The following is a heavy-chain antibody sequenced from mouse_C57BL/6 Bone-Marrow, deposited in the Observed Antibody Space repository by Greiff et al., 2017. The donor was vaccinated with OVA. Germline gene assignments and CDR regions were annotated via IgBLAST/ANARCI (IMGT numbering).Heavy chain of an antibody. J-gene: IGHJ3*01. CDR3: APYDYDVAY. Sequence: QVQLQQPGAELVKPGASVKLSCKASGYTFTSYWMQWVKQRPGQGLEWIGEIDPSDSYTNYNQKFKGKATLTVDTSSSTAYMQLSSLTSEDSAVYYCAPYDYDVAYWGQGTLVTVSA. V-gene: IGHV1-50*01. D-gene: IGHD2-4*01. CDR1: GYTFTSYW. CDR2: IDPSDSYT.